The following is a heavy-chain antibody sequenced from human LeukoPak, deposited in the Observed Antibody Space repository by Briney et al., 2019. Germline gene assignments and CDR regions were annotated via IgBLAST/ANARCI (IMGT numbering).Heavy chain of an antibody. D-gene: IGHD3-10*01. V-gene: IGHV3-13*01. CDR3: ARGGRFGEFNYYYYGMDV. Sequence: GGSLRLSCAASGFTFSSYDMHWVRQATGKGLEWVSAIGTAGDTYYPGSVKGRFTISRENAKNSLYLQMNSLRAEDTAVYYCARGGRFGEFNYYYYGMDVWGQGTTVTVSS. CDR1: GFTFSSYD. CDR2: IGTAGDT. J-gene: IGHJ6*02.